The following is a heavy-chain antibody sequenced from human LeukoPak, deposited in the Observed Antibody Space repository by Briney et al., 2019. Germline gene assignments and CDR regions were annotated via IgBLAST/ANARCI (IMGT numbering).Heavy chain of an antibody. J-gene: IGHJ4*02. CDR2: ISSSGSTI. Sequence: GGSLRLSCAASGFTFSDYYMSWIRQAPGKGLEWVSYISSSGSTIYYADSVKGRFTISRDNAKNSLYLQMDSLRAEDTAVYYCARDGIYDIPYYFDYWGQGTLVTVSS. V-gene: IGHV3-11*01. CDR3: ARDGIYDIPYYFDY. D-gene: IGHD3-9*01. CDR1: GFTFSDYY.